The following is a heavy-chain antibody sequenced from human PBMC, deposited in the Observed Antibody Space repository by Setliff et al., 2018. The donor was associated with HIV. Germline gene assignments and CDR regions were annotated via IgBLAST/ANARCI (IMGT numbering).Heavy chain of an antibody. Sequence: GGSLRLSCAVSGFTVSSNHMNWVRQAPGKGLEWVSFIYSGGSTYYADSVRGRFTISRDNSKNTLYLQMNSLRVEDTAVYYCARILGASYYYAMDVWGQGTTVTVSS. V-gene: IGHV3-53*01. CDR2: IYSGGST. D-gene: IGHD1-26*01. CDR3: ARILGASYYYAMDV. CDR1: GFTVSSNH. J-gene: IGHJ6*02.